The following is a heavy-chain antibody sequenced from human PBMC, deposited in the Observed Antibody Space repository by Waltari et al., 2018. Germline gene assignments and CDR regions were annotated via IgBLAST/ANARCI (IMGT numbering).Heavy chain of an antibody. D-gene: IGHD1-7*01. J-gene: IGHJ4*02. V-gene: IGHV6-1*01. CDR3: ARDKVGWNYVLIDY. Sequence: VQLQQSGPGLVKPSQTLSLTCAISGDSGSSNSAHWHWSRQCPSRGLEWQGRTYYRSKWYNDYAVSVKSRITINPDTSKNQFSLQLNSVTPEDTAVYYCARDKVGWNYVLIDYWGQGTLVTVSS. CDR2: TYYRSKWYN. CDR1: GDSGSSNSAH.